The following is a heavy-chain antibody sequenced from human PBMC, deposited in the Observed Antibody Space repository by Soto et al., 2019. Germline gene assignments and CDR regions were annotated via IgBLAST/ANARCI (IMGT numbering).Heavy chain of an antibody. D-gene: IGHD6-19*01. CDR1: GYTFTSYG. V-gene: IGHV1-3*01. CDR3: ARDGAVAGNLNFDY. Sequence: QVQLVQSGTEVKKPGASVKVSCKASGYTFTSYGVHWVRQAPGQRLEWMGWINAGNGNTRYSQKFQGRVTINRDTSASTAYMELSRLRSEDTAVYYCARDGAVAGNLNFDYWGQGTLVTVSS. J-gene: IGHJ4*02. CDR2: INAGNGNT.